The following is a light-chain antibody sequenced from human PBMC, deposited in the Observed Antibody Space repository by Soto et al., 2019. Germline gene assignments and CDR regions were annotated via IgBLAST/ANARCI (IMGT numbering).Light chain of an antibody. J-gene: IGLJ3*02. CDR2: VNT. Sequence: QSVLTQPPSGSGAPGQTITISCTGSSSNIGADFGVHWYHQLPGAAPKLVIFVNTNRPSGVPDRFSGSKSGTSASLAITGLQAEDEADYYCQSYDRSLSGWVFGTGTKVTVL. CDR3: QSYDRSLSGWV. CDR1: SSNIGADFG. V-gene: IGLV1-40*01.